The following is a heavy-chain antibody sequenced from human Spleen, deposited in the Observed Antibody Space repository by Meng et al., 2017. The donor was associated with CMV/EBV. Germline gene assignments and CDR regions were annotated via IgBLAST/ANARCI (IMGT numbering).Heavy chain of an antibody. D-gene: IGHD1-26*01. CDR3: ATDEGAY. CDR1: GFTFNDYA. Sequence: SLKISCAASGFTFNDYAMHWVRQAPGKGLEWVSGISWNSGSIGYADSVKGRFTISRDNAKNSLYLQMNSLRAEDTAIYYCATDEGAYWGQGTLVTVSS. J-gene: IGHJ4*02. CDR2: ISWNSGSI. V-gene: IGHV3-9*01.